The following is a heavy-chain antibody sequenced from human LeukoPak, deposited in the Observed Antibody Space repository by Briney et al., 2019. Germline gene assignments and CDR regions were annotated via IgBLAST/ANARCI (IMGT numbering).Heavy chain of an antibody. D-gene: IGHD6-19*01. V-gene: IGHV4-34*01. CDR2: INHSGST. J-gene: IGHJ4*02. CDR3: ARGVRDSSGWYGGRISAYIYYFDY. Sequence: PSETLSLTCAVYGGSFSGYYRSWVRQPPGKGLEWIGEINHSGSTNYNPSLKSRVTISVDTSKNQFSLKLSSVTAADTAVYYCARGVRDSSGWYGGRISAYIYYFDYWGQGTLVTVSS. CDR1: GGSFSGYY.